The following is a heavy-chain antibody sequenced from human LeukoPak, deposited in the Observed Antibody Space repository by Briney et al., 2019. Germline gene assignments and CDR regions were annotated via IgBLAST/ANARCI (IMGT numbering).Heavy chain of an antibody. CDR2: INPNSGGT. Sequence: ASVKVSCKASRYTFTGYYMHWVRQAPGQGLEWMGWINPNSGGTNYAQKFQGRVTMTRDTSISTAYMELSRLRSDDTAVYYCARGPTRLLWFGGSDYWGQGTLVTVSS. CDR1: RYTFTGYY. V-gene: IGHV1-2*02. D-gene: IGHD3-10*01. J-gene: IGHJ4*02. CDR3: ARGPTRLLWFGGSDY.